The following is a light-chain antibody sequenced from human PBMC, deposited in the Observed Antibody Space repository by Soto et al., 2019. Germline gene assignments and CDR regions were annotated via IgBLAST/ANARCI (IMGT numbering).Light chain of an antibody. Sequence: ESGLTQYLCTLSLSPGKRATLSCRASQSVSSSYLAWYQQKPGQAPRLLIYGASSRATGIPDRFSGSGSGTDFTLTISRLEPEDFAVYYCQQYGSSPLTFGQGTRLEI. CDR1: QSVSSSY. CDR2: GAS. CDR3: QQYGSSPLT. J-gene: IGKJ5*01. V-gene: IGKV3-20*01.